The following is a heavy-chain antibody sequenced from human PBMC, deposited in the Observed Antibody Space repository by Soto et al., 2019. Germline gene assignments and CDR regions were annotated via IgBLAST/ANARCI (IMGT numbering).Heavy chain of an antibody. CDR2: IYSGGST. V-gene: IGHV3-53*01. Sequence: LRLSCAASGFTVSSNYMSWVRQAPGKGLEWVSVIYSGGSTYYADSVKGRFTISRDNSKNTLYLQMNSLRAEDTAVYYCARDPYCSGGSFYYDGGLGTLVTVSS. J-gene: IGHJ4*02. CDR1: GFTVSSNY. D-gene: IGHD2-15*01. CDR3: ARDPYCSGGSFYYD.